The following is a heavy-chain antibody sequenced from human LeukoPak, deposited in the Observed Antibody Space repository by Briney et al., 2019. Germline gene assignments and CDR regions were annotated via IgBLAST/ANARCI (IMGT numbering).Heavy chain of an antibody. V-gene: IGHV4-39*01. CDR2: INYSGTT. J-gene: IGHJ4*02. Sequence: SETLSLTCTVSGGAIISDNFYWGWVRQPPGKGLEWVGSINYSGTTYYNPSLRSRVSISVDTSGTQFFLRLNSVSAADTAVYYCGRLFDSWGQGILVTVSS. CDR3: GRLFDS. CDR1: GGAIISDNFY.